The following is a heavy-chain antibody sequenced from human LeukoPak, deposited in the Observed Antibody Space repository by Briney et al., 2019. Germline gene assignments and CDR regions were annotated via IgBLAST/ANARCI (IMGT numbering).Heavy chain of an antibody. J-gene: IGHJ6*03. D-gene: IGHD6-6*01. V-gene: IGHV1-2*02. CDR3: ARLPAARLNYYYMDV. CDR1: GYTFTSYA. CDR2: INPNSGVT. Sequence: ASVKVSCKASGYTFTSYAMNWVRQAPGQGLEWMGWINPNSGVTNYAQKFRGRVTMTRDTSISTAYMELSRLRSDDTAVYYCARLPAARLNYYYMDVWGKGTTVTVSS.